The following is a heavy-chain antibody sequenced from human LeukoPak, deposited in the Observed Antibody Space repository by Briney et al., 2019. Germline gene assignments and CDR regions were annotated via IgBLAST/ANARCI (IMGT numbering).Heavy chain of an antibody. CDR2: INHSGST. CDR3: ARGRGYYDY. Sequence: PSETLSLTCAVYGGSFSGYYWSWIRQPPGKGLEWIGEINHSGSTNYNPSLKSRVTISLDTSKNQFSLKLSSVTAADTAVYYCARGRGYYDYWGQGTLVTVSS. J-gene: IGHJ4*02. D-gene: IGHD3-22*01. CDR1: GGSFSGYY. V-gene: IGHV4-34*01.